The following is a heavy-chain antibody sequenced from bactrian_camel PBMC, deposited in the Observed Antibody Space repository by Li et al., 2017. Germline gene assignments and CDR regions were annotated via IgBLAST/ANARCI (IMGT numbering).Heavy chain of an antibody. V-gene: IGHV3S40*01. J-gene: IGHJ6*01. CDR2: INSGGGT. D-gene: IGHD5*01. CDR1: GFTFSSYY. CDR3: AVPVVDGWGANCPKDFGH. Sequence: VQLVESGGGLVQPGGSLRLSCAASGFTFSSYYMSWVRQAPGKGLEWVSTINSGGGTYYADSVKGRFTISRDNAKNTLNLQLNSLKTEDTAAYYCAVPVVDGWGANCPKDFGHWGHGTQVTVS.